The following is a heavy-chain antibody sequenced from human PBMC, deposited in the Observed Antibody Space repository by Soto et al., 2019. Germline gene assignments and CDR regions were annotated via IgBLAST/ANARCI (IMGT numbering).Heavy chain of an antibody. J-gene: IGHJ4*02. CDR2: IYHSGST. CDR3: ARETYYYGSGGLYYFDY. V-gene: IGHV4-4*02. Sequence: QVQLQESGPGLVKPSGTLSLTCAVSGGCISSSNWWSWVRQPPGKGLEWIGEIYHSGSTNYNPSLKSRVTISVDKSKNQFSLKLSSVTAADTAVYYCARETYYYGSGGLYYFDYWGQGTLVTVSS. CDR1: GGCISSSNW. D-gene: IGHD3-10*01.